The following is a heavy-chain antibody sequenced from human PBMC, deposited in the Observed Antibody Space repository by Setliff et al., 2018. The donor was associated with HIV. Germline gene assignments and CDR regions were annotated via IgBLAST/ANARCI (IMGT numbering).Heavy chain of an antibody. J-gene: IGHJ5*01. CDR1: GYSFTTYD. Sequence: ASVKVSCKASGYSFTTYDINWVRQATGQGLEWMGWMNPHSGKTGYAQEFQGRVTMTWDASTSTAYMELSSLRSDDTAVYYCARTDRDPWGQGTLVTVSS. V-gene: IGHV1-8*01. CDR3: ARTDRDP. CDR2: MNPHSGKT.